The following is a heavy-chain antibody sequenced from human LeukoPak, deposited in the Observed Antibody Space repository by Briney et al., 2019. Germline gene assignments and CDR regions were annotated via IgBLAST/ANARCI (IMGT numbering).Heavy chain of an antibody. V-gene: IGHV1-24*01. D-gene: IGHD3-10*01. Sequence: ASVKVSCKVSGYTLTELSMHWVRQAPGKGLEWMGGFDPEDGETIYAQKFQGRVTMTEDTSTDTAYMELSSLRSEDTAVYYCATDSKLLWFGEPRDAFDIWGQGTMVTVSS. CDR3: ATDSKLLWFGEPRDAFDI. CDR2: FDPEDGET. J-gene: IGHJ3*02. CDR1: GYTLTELS.